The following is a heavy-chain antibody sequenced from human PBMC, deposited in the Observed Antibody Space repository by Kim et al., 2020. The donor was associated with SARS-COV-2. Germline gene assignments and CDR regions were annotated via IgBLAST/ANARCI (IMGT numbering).Heavy chain of an antibody. V-gene: IGHV3-30-3*01. J-gene: IGHJ3*02. CDR3: ARAWDLLRSAFDI. CDR1: GFTFSSYA. Sequence: GGSLRLSCAASGFTFSSYAMHWVRQAPGKGLEWVAVISYDGSNKYYADSVKGRFTISRDNSKNTLYLQMNSLRAEDTAVYYCARAWDLLRSAFDIWGQGTMVTVSS. D-gene: IGHD1-26*01. CDR2: ISYDGSNK.